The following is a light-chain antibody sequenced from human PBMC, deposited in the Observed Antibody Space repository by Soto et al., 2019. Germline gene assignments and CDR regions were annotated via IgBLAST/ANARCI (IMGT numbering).Light chain of an antibody. J-gene: IGKJ2*01. CDR1: QSLLHSNGYNY. Sequence: DIVMTQSPLSLPVTPGEPASISCRSSQSLLHSNGYNYLDWYLQKPGQSPQLLIYLGSSRASGVPDRFSGCGSGTDFTLKISRVEAEDVGVYYCMQARQPPFTFGQRTTHEIK. CDR3: MQARQPPFT. V-gene: IGKV2-28*01. CDR2: LGS.